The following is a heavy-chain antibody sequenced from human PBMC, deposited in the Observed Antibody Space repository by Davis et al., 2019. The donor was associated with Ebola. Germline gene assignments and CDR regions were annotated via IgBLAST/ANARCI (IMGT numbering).Heavy chain of an antibody. CDR2: IIPIFGTA. Sequence: SVKVSCKASGGTFGSYAISWVRLAPGQGLEWMGRIIPIFGTANYAQKFQGRVTITADESTSTAYMELSSLRSEDTAVYYCARGGITIFYYYYGMDVWGQGTTVTVSS. V-gene: IGHV1-69*13. CDR3: ARGGITIFYYYYGMDV. D-gene: IGHD3-9*01. J-gene: IGHJ6*02. CDR1: GGTFGSYA.